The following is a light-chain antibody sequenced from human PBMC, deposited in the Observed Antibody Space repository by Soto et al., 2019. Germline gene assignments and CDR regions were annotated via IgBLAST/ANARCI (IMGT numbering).Light chain of an antibody. Sequence: NFMLTQPHSVSESPGKTVTISCTRSSGSIASNYVQWYQQRPGSAHTTVSYEDNQRPSGVPDRFSGSTDGSSNSASLTISGLQTEDEADYYCQSYDSRTVVFGGGTKLTVL. J-gene: IGLJ2*01. CDR3: QSYDSRTVV. CDR2: EDN. V-gene: IGLV6-57*04. CDR1: SGSIASNY.